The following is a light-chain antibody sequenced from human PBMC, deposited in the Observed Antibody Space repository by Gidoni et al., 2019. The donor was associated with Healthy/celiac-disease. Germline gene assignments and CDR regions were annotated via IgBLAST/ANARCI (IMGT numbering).Light chain of an antibody. CDR3: QQYYSTPTWT. J-gene: IGKJ1*01. CDR1: QSVLYSSNNKHY. V-gene: IGKV4-1*01. Sequence: DIVMTQSPDSLAVSLGARATINCKSSQSVLYSSNNKHYLAWYQQKPGQPPKLLIYWASTRESGVPDRFSGSGSGTDFTLTISSLQAEDVAVYYCQQYYSTPTWTFGQGTKVEIK. CDR2: WAS.